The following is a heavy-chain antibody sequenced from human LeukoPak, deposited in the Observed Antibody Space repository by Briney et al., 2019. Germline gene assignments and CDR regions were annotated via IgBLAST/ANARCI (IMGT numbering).Heavy chain of an antibody. CDR1: GYSIISGFH. D-gene: IGHD6-19*01. Sequence: SETLSLTCTVSGYSIISGFHWGWMRQPPGKGLEWIGSMYHGGSTYYNPSLKSRVTISVDTSKNQFSLKVSSVTAADTAVYYCARVRYSSGWIDCWGQGTLVTVSS. CDR3: ARVRYSSGWIDC. CDR2: MYHGGST. J-gene: IGHJ4*02. V-gene: IGHV4-38-2*02.